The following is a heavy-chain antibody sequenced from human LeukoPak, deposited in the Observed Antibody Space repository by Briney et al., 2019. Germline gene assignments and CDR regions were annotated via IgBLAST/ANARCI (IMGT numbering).Heavy chain of an antibody. Sequence: GGSLRLSCAASGFTVSSNSMSWVRQAPGNGLEWVSVIYSGGSTYYADSVKGRFAISRDNSKNTLYLQMNSLRAEDTAVYYCARDPSGWFVDYWGQGTLVTVSS. V-gene: IGHV3-66*02. D-gene: IGHD6-19*01. CDR1: GFTVSSNS. CDR3: ARDPSGWFVDY. J-gene: IGHJ4*02. CDR2: IYSGGST.